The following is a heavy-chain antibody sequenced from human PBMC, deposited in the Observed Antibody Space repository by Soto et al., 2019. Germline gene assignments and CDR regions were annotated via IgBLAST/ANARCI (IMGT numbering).Heavy chain of an antibody. Sequence: QVQLVQSGAEVKKPGASVKVYCKASGYTFTSYDINWVRQATGQGLEWVGWMNPNSGNTGYAQKFQGRVTMTRSTSISTAYMELSSLRSEDTAVSSCARGINYYDSADDAFDLWGQGTMVTVSS. CDR3: ARGINYYDSADDAFDL. D-gene: IGHD3-10*01. CDR1: GYTFTSYD. J-gene: IGHJ3*01. V-gene: IGHV1-8*01. CDR2: MNPNSGNT.